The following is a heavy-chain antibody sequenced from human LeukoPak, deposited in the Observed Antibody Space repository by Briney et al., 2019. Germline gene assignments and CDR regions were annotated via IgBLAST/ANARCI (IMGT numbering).Heavy chain of an antibody. J-gene: IGHJ4*02. CDR3: ARDRSGPDY. V-gene: IGHV3-74*01. CDR2: INSDVSSP. CDR1: DFTFSAYW. Sequence: GGSLRLSCAASDFTFSAYWMHWVRQAPGQGLVWVSRINSDVSSPAYADSVKGRFTISRDNAKNTLYLQMNSLRAEDTAVYYCARDRSGPDYWGQGTLVTVSS.